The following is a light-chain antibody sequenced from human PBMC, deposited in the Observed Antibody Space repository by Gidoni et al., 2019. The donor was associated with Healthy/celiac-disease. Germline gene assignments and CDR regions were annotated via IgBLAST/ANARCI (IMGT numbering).Light chain of an antibody. V-gene: IGLV2-14*01. CDR1: SSDVGGYNY. CDR2: DFS. J-gene: IGLJ2*01. Sequence: QSALTQPASVSASPGQSITISCTGTSSDVGGYNYFSWYQQHPGKAPKLMISDFSNRPSGVSNRFSGSKSGNTASLTISGLQAEDEADYYCSSYTSSSTLVVFGGGTKLTVL. CDR3: SSYTSSSTLVV.